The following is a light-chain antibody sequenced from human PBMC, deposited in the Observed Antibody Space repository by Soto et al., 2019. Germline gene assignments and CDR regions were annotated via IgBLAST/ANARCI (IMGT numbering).Light chain of an antibody. CDR1: QSIRTY. Sequence: DFQMTQSPSSLSASIGDRVTITCRASQSIRTYLNWYQQKPGKAPQLLIYAASRLQSGVPSRFSGSGSGTDFTLTISSLQPEDFATYYCQQSYSTMATFGQGTKVEIE. CDR2: AAS. J-gene: IGKJ1*01. CDR3: QQSYSTMAT. V-gene: IGKV1-39*01.